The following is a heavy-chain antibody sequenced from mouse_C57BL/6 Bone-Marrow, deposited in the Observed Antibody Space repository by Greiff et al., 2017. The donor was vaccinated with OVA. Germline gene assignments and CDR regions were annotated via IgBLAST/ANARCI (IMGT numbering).Heavy chain of an antibody. CDR2: IYPSDSET. J-gene: IGHJ2*01. CDR1: GYTFTSYW. D-gene: IGHD4-1*01. V-gene: IGHV1-61*01. CDR3: ARDSGRGYFDY. Sequence: QVQLQQPGAELVRPGSSVKLSCKASGYTFTSYWRDWVKQRPGQGLEWIGNIYPSDSETHYNQKFKDKATLTVDKSSSTAYMQLSSLTSEDSAVYYCARDSGRGYFDYWGQGTTLTVSS.